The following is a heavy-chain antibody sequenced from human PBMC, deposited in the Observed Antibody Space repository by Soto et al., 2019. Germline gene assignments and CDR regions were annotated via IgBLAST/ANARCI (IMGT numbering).Heavy chain of an antibody. D-gene: IGHD1-1*01. Sequence: QVHLVQSGAEVKKPGASVKVSCKASGYTFTSYGITWVRQAPGQGLEWTGWISAHNGNTDDAQKLQGRVIVTRDTSKSTAYMELRSLRSDDTAVYYCARGRYGDYWGQGARVTVSS. V-gene: IGHV1-18*01. CDR1: GYTFTSYG. CDR2: ISAHNGNT. CDR3: ARGRYGDY. J-gene: IGHJ4*02.